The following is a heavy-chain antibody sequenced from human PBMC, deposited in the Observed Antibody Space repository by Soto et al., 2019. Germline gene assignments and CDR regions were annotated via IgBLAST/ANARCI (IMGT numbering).Heavy chain of an antibody. V-gene: IGHV1-18*01. CDR2: ISAYNGDT. D-gene: IGHD3-22*01. CDR3: ARDSSRDYYDSSGYWSRYYYGMDV. Sequence: ASVKVSCKDSSYTFNSYGISWVRQAPRQRLERMGWISAYNGDTNYAQKLQGRVTMTTDTSTSTAYMELRSLRSDDTVVYYCARDSSRDYYDSSGYWSRYYYGMDVWGQGTTVTVSS. CDR1: SYTFNSYG. J-gene: IGHJ6*02.